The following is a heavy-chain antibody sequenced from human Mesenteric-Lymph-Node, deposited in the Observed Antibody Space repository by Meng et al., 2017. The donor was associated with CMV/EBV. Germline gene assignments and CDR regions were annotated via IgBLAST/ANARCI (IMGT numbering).Heavy chain of an antibody. CDR2: IYYSGST. CDR3: ARELHYYGSGSYHFDC. CDR1: GSVRSGSYY. V-gene: IGHV4-61*01. J-gene: IGHJ4*02. D-gene: IGHD3-10*01. Sequence: GSVRSGSYYWSWLRQPQGKGMEWIGYIYYSGSTNYDPSLKSRVTISVDTSKNQFSLKLSSVTAADTAVYYCARELHYYGSGSYHFDCWGQGTLVTVSS.